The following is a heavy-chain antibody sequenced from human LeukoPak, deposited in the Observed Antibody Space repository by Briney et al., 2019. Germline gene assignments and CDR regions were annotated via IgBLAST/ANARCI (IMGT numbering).Heavy chain of an antibody. Sequence: SVKVSCKASGYTFTSYGISWVRQAPGQGLEWMGWISAYNGNTNYAQKLQGRVTMTTDASTSTAYMELRSLRSDDTAVYYCARVPSGRPTYYFDYWGQGTLVTVSS. D-gene: IGHD6-19*01. CDR1: GYTFTSYG. V-gene: IGHV1-18*01. J-gene: IGHJ4*02. CDR3: ARVPSGRPTYYFDY. CDR2: ISAYNGNT.